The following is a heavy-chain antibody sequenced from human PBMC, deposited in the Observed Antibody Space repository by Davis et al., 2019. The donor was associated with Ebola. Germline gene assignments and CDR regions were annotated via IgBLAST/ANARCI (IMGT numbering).Heavy chain of an antibody. CDR1: GYTFTSYG. CDR2: ISAYNGNT. J-gene: IGHJ4*02. Sequence: AASVKVSCKASGYTFTSYGISWVRQAPGQGLEWMGWISAYNGNTNYAEKLQGRVTMTTDTSTSTAYMELRSLRSDDTAVYYCARVVLWTSCSGGSCFSDYWGQGTLVTVSS. CDR3: ARVVLWTSCSGGSCFSDY. V-gene: IGHV1-18*04. D-gene: IGHD2-15*01.